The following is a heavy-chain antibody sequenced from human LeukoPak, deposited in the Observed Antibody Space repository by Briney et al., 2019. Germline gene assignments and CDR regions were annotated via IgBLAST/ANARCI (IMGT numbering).Heavy chain of an antibody. CDR1: GGSFSGYY. D-gene: IGHD3-10*01. V-gene: IGHV4-34*01. CDR2: INHSGST. J-gene: IGHJ3*02. Sequence: SETLSLTCAVYGGSFSGYYWSWIRQPPGKGLEWIGEINHSGSTNYNPSLKSRVTISVDTSKNQFSLKLSSVAAADTAVYYCARRGVAWKETYYYGSGSYYNIWGQGTMVTVSS. CDR3: ARRGVAWKETYYYGSGSYYNI.